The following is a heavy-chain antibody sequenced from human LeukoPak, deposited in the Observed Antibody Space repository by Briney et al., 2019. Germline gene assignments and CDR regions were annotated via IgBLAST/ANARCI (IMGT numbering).Heavy chain of an antibody. V-gene: IGHV1-69*04. Sequence: SVKVSCKASGGTFSSYAISWVRQAPGQGLEWMGRIIPILGIANYAQKFQGRATITADKSTSTAYMELSSLRSEDTAVYYCARDYYGSGSYGDYWGQGTLVTVSS. CDR1: GGTFSSYA. CDR2: IIPILGIA. J-gene: IGHJ4*02. CDR3: ARDYYGSGSYGDY. D-gene: IGHD3-10*01.